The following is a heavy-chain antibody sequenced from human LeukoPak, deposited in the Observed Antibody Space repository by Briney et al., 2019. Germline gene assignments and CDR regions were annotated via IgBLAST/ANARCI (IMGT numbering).Heavy chain of an antibody. J-gene: IGHJ6*04. CDR2: IYPGDSDT. V-gene: IGHV5-51*01. CDR3: ARVYGSGSYYYYYGMDV. CDR1: GYSFTSYW. Sequence: PGESLKISCKGSGYSFTSYWIGWVRQTPGKGLEWMGIIYPGDSDTRYSPSFQGQVTISADKSISTAYLRWSSLKASDTAMYYCARVYGSGSYYYYYGMDVWGKGTTVTVSS. D-gene: IGHD3-10*01.